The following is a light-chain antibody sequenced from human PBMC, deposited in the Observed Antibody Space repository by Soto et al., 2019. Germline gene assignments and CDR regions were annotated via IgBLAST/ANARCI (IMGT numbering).Light chain of an antibody. V-gene: IGKV2-28*01. Sequence: DIVMTQSPLSLPVTPGEPASISCRSSQSLLHSNGFNYLDWYLQKQGQSPQLLIFLGSNRASGVTEKFSASGSCTDFTLSSSRVESEDVGVYYFMQALQPPLTFGGWIKVEI. J-gene: IGKJ4*01. CDR2: LGS. CDR3: MQALQPPLT. CDR1: QSLLHSNGFNY.